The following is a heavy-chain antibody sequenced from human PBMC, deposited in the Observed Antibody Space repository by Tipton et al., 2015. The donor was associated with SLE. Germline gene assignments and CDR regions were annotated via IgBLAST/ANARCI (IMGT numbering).Heavy chain of an antibody. CDR3: ARGKGNAFDI. CDR1: GGSISSYY. V-gene: IGHV4-59*01. CDR2: IYYSGST. Sequence: TLSLTCAVYGGSISSYYWSWIRQPPGKGLEWIGYIYYSGSTNYNPSFKSRVTISVDTSKNQFSLKLSSVTAADTAVYYCARGKGNAFDIWGRGTMVTVSS. J-gene: IGHJ3*02.